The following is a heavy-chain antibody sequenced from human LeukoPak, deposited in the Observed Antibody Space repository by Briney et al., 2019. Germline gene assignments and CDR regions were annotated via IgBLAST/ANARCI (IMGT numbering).Heavy chain of an antibody. Sequence: SETLSLICTTSGVSISRFYWSWVRQPPGKGLEWIANIYNGVPTFFNPSLKSRATISVDTSKGQFSLQLASVTAADTAVYYCVQTTGWPGFDYWGQGIVVTVSS. CDR1: GVSISRFY. CDR2: IYNGVPT. J-gene: IGHJ4*02. V-gene: IGHV4-4*09. D-gene: IGHD6-19*01. CDR3: VQTTGWPGFDY.